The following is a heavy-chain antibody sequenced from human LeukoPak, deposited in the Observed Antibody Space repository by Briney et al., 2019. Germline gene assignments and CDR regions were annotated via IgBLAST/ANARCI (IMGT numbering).Heavy chain of an antibody. V-gene: IGHV4-34*01. Sequence: SETLSLTCAVYGGSFSGYYWSWIRQPPGKGLEWIGEINHSGSTNYNPPLTSRVTISVDTSKNQFSLKLSSVTAADTAVYYCARGPIGSYYYYGMDVWGQGTTVTVSS. D-gene: IGHD3-10*01. CDR3: ARGPIGSYYYYGMDV. CDR2: INHSGST. J-gene: IGHJ6*02. CDR1: GGSFSGYY.